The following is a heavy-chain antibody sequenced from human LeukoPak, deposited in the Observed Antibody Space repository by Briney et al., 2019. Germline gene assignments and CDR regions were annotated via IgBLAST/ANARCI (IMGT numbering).Heavy chain of an antibody. V-gene: IGHV4-59*08. J-gene: IGHJ4*02. CDR1: GGSISRYY. CDR2: IYYSGST. CDR3: ARHGPNWFDY. Sequence: SETLSLTCTVSGGSISRYYWSWIRQPPGKGLEWIGYIYYSGSTNYNPSLKSRVTISVDTSKNQFSLKLSSVTAADTAVYYCARHGPNWFDYWGQGTLVTVSS.